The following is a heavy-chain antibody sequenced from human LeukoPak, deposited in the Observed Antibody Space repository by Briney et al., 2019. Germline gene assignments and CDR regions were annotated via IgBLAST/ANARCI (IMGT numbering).Heavy chain of an antibody. D-gene: IGHD3-9*01. CDR3: ASNGNILTGYQDY. CDR1: GFTFSSYS. J-gene: IGHJ4*02. CDR2: ISSSSSTI. Sequence: GGSLRLSCAASGFTFSSYSMNWVRQAPGKGLEWVSYISSSSSTIYYADSVKGRFTISRDNAKNSLYLQMNSLRAEDTAVYYCASNGNILTGYQDYWGQGILVTVSS. V-gene: IGHV3-48*01.